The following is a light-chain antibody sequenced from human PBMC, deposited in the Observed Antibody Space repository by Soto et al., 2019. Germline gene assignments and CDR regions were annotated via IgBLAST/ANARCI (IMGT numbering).Light chain of an antibody. CDR3: HQRQSWPRT. CDR2: DAS. Sequence: TLSASGGDRGTITGRASQTISTWMAWYQQKPGKAPKLLVYDASTLQSGVASRFSGSGSGTEFTLIISGLKTDDSATYYCHQRQSWPRTFGQGTKVDIK. V-gene: IGKV1-5*01. CDR1: QTISTW. J-gene: IGKJ1*01.